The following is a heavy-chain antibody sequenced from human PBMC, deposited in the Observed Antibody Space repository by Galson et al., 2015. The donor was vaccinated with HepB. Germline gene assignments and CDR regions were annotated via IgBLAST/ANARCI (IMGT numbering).Heavy chain of an antibody. Sequence: QSRAEVKQPGVSLKISCKASGYSFISYWIGWVRQMPGKGLEWMGAIYPGDSDTRYSPSFQGQVTISTDRSISTAYLQWTSLKASVSAIYYCTSYSVGSQDTFYVWGRWTMVTVSS. D-gene: IGHD3-10*01. J-gene: IGHJ3*01. V-gene: IGHV5-51*01. CDR1: GYSFISYW. CDR3: TSYSVGSQDTFYV. CDR2: IYPGDSDT.